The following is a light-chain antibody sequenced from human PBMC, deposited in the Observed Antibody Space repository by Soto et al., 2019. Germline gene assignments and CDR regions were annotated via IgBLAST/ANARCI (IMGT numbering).Light chain of an antibody. V-gene: IGLV2-14*01. J-gene: IGLJ1*01. Sequence: QSALTQPASVSGSPGQSSTISCTGTSSDVGGYNYVSWYQQHPGKAPKLMISEVSNRPSGVSNRFSGSKSGNTASLTISGLQAEDEADYYCSSYTSSSSLGVFGTGTKLTVL. CDR1: SSDVGGYNY. CDR2: EVS. CDR3: SSYTSSSSLGV.